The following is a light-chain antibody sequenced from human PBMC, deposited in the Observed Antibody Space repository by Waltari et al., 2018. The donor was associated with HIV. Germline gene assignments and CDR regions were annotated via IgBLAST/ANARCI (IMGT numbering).Light chain of an antibody. V-gene: IGLV2-23*02. Sequence: QSALTQPASVSGSPGQSITISCTGTSSDVGRYNLVSWYQQHPGKAPKVRIYEVSKRPSGVSNRFSGSKSGNTASLTISGLQAEDEADYYCCSYAGSSTWVFGGGTKLTVL. CDR1: SSDVGRYNL. CDR2: EVS. CDR3: CSYAGSSTWV. J-gene: IGLJ3*02.